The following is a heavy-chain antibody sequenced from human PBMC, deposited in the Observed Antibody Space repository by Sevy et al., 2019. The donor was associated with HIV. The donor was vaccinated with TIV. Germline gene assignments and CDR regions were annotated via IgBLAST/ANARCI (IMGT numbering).Heavy chain of an antibody. CDR3: ARVFSSYYFDY. CDR1: GFTFGSYG. CDR2: ISYDRSDK. J-gene: IGHJ4*02. Sequence: GGSLRLSCAASGFTFGSYGMHWVRQAPGKGLEWVAYISYDRSDKKYADSVKGRFTISRDNSKNTVFLQLNSLRPEDTAVYYCARVFSSYYFDYWCQGTLVTVSS. V-gene: IGHV3-30*06.